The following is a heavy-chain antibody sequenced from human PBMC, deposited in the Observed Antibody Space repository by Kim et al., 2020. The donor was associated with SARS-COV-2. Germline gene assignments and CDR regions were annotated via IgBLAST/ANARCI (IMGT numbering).Heavy chain of an antibody. Sequence: FRGRVTITRDTSASTAYMELGSLRSEDTAVYYCARDLEGRSGWPPNWFDPWGQGTLVTVSS. CDR3: ARDLEGRSGWPPNWFDP. J-gene: IGHJ5*02. D-gene: IGHD6-19*01. V-gene: IGHV1-3*01.